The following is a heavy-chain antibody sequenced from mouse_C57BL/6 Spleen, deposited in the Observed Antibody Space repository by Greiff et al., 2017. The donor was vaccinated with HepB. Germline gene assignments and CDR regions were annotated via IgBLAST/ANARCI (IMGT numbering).Heavy chain of an antibody. CDR2: ISSGSSTI. J-gene: IGHJ2*01. D-gene: IGHD1-1*01. V-gene: IGHV5-17*01. CDR3: ARGYYCIDD. CDR1: GFTFSDYG. Sequence: EVKLVESGGGLVKPGGSLKLSCAASGFTFSDYGMHWVRQAPEKGLEWVAYISSGSSTIYYADTVKGRFTISRDNAKNTLFLQMTSLRSEDTAMYYCARGYYCIDDWGQGTTLTVSS.